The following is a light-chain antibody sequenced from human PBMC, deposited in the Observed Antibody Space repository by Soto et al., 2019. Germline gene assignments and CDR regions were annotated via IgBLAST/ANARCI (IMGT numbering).Light chain of an antibody. CDR1: QSISSY. Sequence: DIQMTQSPSSLSASVGDRVTITCRASQSISSYLNWYQQKPGKAPKLLIYAASSLQSGVPSRFSGSGSGTDFTLTISRLQPEDFATYYCQQSDSTLCTFSQGTKGEIK. J-gene: IGKJ1*01. CDR2: AAS. CDR3: QQSDSTLCT. V-gene: IGKV1-39*01.